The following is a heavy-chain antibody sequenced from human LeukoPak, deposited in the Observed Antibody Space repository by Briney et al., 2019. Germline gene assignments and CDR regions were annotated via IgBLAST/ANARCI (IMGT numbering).Heavy chain of an antibody. Sequence: ASVKVSCKASGYTFTGYYMHWVRQAPGQGLEWMGWINPNSGGTNYAQKFQGRVTMTRDTSISTAYMELSRLRSDDTAVYYCAREVDYYDTSDYFPLGYWGQGTLVTVSS. D-gene: IGHD3-22*01. CDR3: AREVDYYDTSDYFPLGY. J-gene: IGHJ4*02. CDR2: INPNSGGT. CDR1: GYTFTGYY. V-gene: IGHV1-2*02.